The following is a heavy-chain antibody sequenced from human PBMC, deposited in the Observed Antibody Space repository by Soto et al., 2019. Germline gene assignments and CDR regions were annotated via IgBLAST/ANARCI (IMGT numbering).Heavy chain of an antibody. Sequence: LRLSCAASGFTFSSYAMSWVRQAPGKGLEWVSAISGSGGSTYYADSVKGRFTISRDNSKNTLYLQMNSLRAEDTAVYYCAKDAYYYGSGSYPYYFDYWGQGTLVTVSS. J-gene: IGHJ4*02. V-gene: IGHV3-23*01. CDR2: ISGSGGST. CDR1: GFTFSSYA. D-gene: IGHD3-10*01. CDR3: AKDAYYYGSGSYPYYFDY.